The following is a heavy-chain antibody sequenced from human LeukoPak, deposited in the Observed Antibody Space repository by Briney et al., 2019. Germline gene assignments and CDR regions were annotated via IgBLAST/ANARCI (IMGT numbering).Heavy chain of an antibody. CDR1: GFTFSDYY. CDR2: VNRDGSET. J-gene: IGHJ6*02. V-gene: IGHV3-7*03. Sequence: GGSLRLSCAASGFTFSDYYMSWIRQVPGRGPEWVANVNRDGSETYYLDSVKGRFTISKDNAKNSLYLQMNSLRAEDTALYHCARNNGMDVWGQGTTVIVSS. CDR3: ARNNGMDV.